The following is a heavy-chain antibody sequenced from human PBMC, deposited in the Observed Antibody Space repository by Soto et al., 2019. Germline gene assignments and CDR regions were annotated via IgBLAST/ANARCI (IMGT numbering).Heavy chain of an antibody. Sequence: EVQVVESGGGLVQPGGSLRLSCAASRFTFSTYWMTWVRQAPGKGLEWVANIKQDVSEKYYVDSVKGRFTISRDNAQNSLYLQMNSLRAEDTAVYYCARASSGWYTDYYYYGLDVWGQGTTVTVSS. CDR2: IKQDVSEK. V-gene: IGHV3-7*03. D-gene: IGHD6-19*01. J-gene: IGHJ6*02. CDR1: RFTFSTYW. CDR3: ARASSGWYTDYYYYGLDV.